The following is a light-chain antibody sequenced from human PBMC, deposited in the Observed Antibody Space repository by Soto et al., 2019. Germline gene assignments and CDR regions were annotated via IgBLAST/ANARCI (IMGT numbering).Light chain of an antibody. CDR1: QSISSN. J-gene: IGKJ1*01. CDR2: AAS. Sequence: IVWTQSPGTLSLSQGQRATLSCRASQSISSNLAWYQQKPGQAPRLLIYAASTRATGIPARFSGSGSGTEFTLTISSLQSEDFAVYYCQQYSNRWTFGQGTKLDI. V-gene: IGKV3-15*01. CDR3: QQYSNRWT.